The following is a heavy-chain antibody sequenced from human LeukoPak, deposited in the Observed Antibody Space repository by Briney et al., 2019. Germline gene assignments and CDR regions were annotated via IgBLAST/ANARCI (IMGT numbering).Heavy chain of an antibody. CDR1: GISINSHY. CDR2: IYGSGRT. V-gene: IGHV4-4*09. CDR3: ATSYDAKVAPFDL. Sequence: SETLSLTCTVSGISINSHYLNWIRQPPGKGLEWIGHIYGSGRTNYNPSLKRRVTNSVDTSKRQVSLLVTSVSAADTAIYFCATSYDAKVAPFDLLGQGILVTVSS. J-gene: IGHJ4*02. D-gene: IGHD2-8*01.